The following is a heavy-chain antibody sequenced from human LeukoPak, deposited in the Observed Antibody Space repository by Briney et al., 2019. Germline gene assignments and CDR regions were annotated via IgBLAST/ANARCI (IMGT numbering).Heavy chain of an antibody. CDR1: GYSISSGYY. Sequence: SETLSLTCAVSGYSISSGYYWGWIRQPPGRGLEWIGSLYHSGSTYYNPSLKSRVTISVDTSKNQFSLRLTSVTAADTAVYYCARSGAGLLRYYFDYWGQGTLITVSS. J-gene: IGHJ4*02. CDR3: ARSGAGLLRYYFDY. CDR2: LYHSGST. V-gene: IGHV4-38-2*01. D-gene: IGHD3-22*01.